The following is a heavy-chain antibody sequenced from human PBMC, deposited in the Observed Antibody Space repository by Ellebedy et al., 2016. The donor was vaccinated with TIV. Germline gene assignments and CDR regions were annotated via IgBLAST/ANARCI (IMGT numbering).Heavy chain of an antibody. CDR1: GGNFNNYA. Sequence: SVKVSXXASGGNFNNYAIHWVRQAPGQGLEWMGRIIPIVAIPNYEQKFRDRVTITADKSTRTPYMELSSLRSEDTAIYYCAKVGRYDDFDVWGQGTMVTVSS. CDR3: AKVGRYDDFDV. D-gene: IGHD3-16*02. J-gene: IGHJ3*01. V-gene: IGHV1-69*04. CDR2: IIPIVAIP.